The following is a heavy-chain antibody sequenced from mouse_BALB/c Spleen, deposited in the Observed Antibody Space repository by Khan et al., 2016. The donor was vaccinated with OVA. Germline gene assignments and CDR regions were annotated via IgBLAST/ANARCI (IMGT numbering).Heavy chain of an antibody. CDR2: INYSGSA. V-gene: IGHV3-2*02. Sequence: VQLQESGPGLVKPSQSLSLTCTVTGYSITSDYAWNWIRQFPGNKLEWMGYINYSGSANYNPALKSRISITRDTSKNQFFLQLNSVTTEYSATYYYARDGSRYNYAMDYWGQGTSVTVSS. CDR1: GYSITSDYA. CDR3: ARDGSRYNYAMDY. J-gene: IGHJ4*01. D-gene: IGHD2-3*01.